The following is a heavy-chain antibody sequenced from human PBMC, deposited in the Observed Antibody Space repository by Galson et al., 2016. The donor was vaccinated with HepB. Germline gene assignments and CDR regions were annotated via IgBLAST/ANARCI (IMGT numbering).Heavy chain of an antibody. D-gene: IGHD6-6*01. J-gene: IGHJ5*02. V-gene: IGHV1-69*04. CDR1: GGTFSSYT. CDR3: ARENQYSSSWRDWFDP. CDR2: IIPILGIA. Sequence: SVKLSCKASGGTFSSYTISWVRQAPGQGLEWMGRIIPILGIANYAQKFQGRVTITADKSTSTAYMELSSLRSEDTAVYYCARENQYSSSWRDWFDPWGLGTLVTVSS.